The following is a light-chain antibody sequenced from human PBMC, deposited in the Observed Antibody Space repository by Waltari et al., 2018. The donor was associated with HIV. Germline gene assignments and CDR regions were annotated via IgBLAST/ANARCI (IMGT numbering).Light chain of an antibody. CDR3: QQYNNWPRT. V-gene: IGKV3-15*01. J-gene: IGKJ1*01. Sequence: EVVLTQSPGTVSASPGERATLSCRTSQRVSNNLVWYQMKPGQAPRLVIYDASTRATGIPVRFSGSGSGTEFTLTISSLQSEDFAVYYCQQYNNWPRTFGRGTKVEI. CDR2: DAS. CDR1: QRVSNN.